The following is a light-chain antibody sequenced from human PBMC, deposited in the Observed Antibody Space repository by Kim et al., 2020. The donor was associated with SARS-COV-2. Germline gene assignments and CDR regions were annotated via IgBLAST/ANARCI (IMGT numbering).Light chain of an antibody. Sequence: SVGDRVTITCPSSPNINNYLSWFQQQPGKAPKLLISASSSLQGGVPTRFSGGGSWTQFTLTISSLQPEDFATYYCQQSHSFPALSFGGGTKVDIK. CDR3: QQSHSFPALS. V-gene: IGKV1-39*01. J-gene: IGKJ4*02. CDR1: PNINNY. CDR2: ASS.